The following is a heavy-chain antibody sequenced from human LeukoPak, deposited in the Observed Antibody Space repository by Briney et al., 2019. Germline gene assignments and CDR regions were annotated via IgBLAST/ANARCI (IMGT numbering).Heavy chain of an antibody. CDR1: GFTFSSYA. CDR3: ARAPNLKSYYYYYMDV. Sequence: GGSLRLSCAASGFTFSSYAMHWVRQAPGKGLEWVAVISYDGSNKYYADSVKGRFTISRDNSKNTLYLQMNSLRAEDTAVYYCARAPNLKSYYYYYMDVWGKGTTVTVSS. V-gene: IGHV3-30-3*01. CDR2: ISYDGSNK. J-gene: IGHJ6*03.